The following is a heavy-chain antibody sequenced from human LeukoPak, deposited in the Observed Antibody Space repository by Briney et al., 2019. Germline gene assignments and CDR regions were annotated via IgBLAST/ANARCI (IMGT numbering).Heavy chain of an antibody. D-gene: IGHD1-20*01. CDR3: ATRGITAARLDY. J-gene: IGHJ4*02. CDR2: ISTSNGDK. Sequence: ASVKVSCKASGSTFPSHAITWLRQAPGQGPEWMGWISTSNGDKNHVQNLQGRITLTIDTSTATAYMELRSLRSDDTAVYYCATRGITAARLDYWGQGTLVTVSS. CDR1: GSTFPSHA. V-gene: IGHV1-18*04.